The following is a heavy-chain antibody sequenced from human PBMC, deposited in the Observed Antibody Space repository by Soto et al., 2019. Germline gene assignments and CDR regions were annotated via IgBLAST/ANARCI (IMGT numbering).Heavy chain of an antibody. V-gene: IGHV3-23*01. CDR1: GFTFSSYA. CDR3: AKGTSSITMILVVITTSFDY. D-gene: IGHD3-22*01. Sequence: AGGSLRLSCAASGFTFSSYAMSWVRQAPGKGLEWVSAISGSGGSTYYADSVKGRFTISRDNSKNTLYLQMNSLRAEDTAVYYCAKGTSSITMILVVITTSFDYWGQGTLVTVSS. CDR2: ISGSGGST. J-gene: IGHJ4*02.